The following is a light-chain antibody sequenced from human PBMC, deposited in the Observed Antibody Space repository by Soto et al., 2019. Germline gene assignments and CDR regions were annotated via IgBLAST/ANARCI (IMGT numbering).Light chain of an antibody. Sequence: QSAMTQPACVSGSPGQSITISCTGTSSDVGGYDFVSWYRQYPGQAPKILIYEVTHRPSGVPDRFSGSKSGNTASLTISGLQADDEADYYCSSYTITSSPVFGPGTKLTVL. CDR2: EVT. V-gene: IGLV2-14*01. CDR3: SSYTITSSPV. J-gene: IGLJ1*01. CDR1: SSDVGGYDF.